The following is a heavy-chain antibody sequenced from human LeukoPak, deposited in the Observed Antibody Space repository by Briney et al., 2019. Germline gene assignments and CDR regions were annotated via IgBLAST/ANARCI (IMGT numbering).Heavy chain of an antibody. CDR2: ISGSGGST. CDR3: AQDRDATVSHPHFYY. Sequence: GGSLRLSCAASGFPFSSYAMSWVRQAPGKGLEWVSAISGSGGSTYYADSVKGRFTISRDNSKSTLYLQMNSLRVEDTAVYYCAQDRDATVSHPHFYYWGQGTLVTVSS. D-gene: IGHD1-26*01. V-gene: IGHV3-23*01. J-gene: IGHJ1*01. CDR1: GFPFSSYA.